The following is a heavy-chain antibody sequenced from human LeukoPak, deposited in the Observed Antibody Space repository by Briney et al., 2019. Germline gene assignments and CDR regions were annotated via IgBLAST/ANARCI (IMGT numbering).Heavy chain of an antibody. CDR2: ISSSSSYI. CDR1: GFTFSNYA. CDR3: ARGADCSGGSCYSALFYYYYMDV. V-gene: IGHV3-21*01. J-gene: IGHJ6*03. D-gene: IGHD2-15*01. Sequence: GGSLRLSCAASGFTFSNYALHWVRQAPGKGLEWVSSISSSSSYIYYADSVKGRFTISRENAMNSLYLQLNSLRAEDTAVYYCARGADCSGGSCYSALFYYYYMDVWGKGTTVTISS.